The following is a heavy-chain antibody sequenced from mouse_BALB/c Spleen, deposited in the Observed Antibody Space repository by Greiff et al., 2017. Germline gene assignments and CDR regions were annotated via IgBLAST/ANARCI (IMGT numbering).Heavy chain of an antibody. CDR2: IYPGSGST. CDR3: TREGRGY. V-gene: IGHV1S22*01. D-gene: IGHD3-3*01. Sequence: LQQPGSQLVRPGASVKLSCKASGYTFTSYWMHWVKQRPGQGLEWIGNIYPGSGSTNYDEKFKSKATLTVDTSSSTAYMQLSSLTSEDSAVYYCTREGRGYWGQGTTLTVSA. CDR1: GYTFTSYW. J-gene: IGHJ2*01.